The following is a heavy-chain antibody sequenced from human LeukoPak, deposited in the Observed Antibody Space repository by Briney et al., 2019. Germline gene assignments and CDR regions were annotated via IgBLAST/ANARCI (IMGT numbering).Heavy chain of an antibody. J-gene: IGHJ4*02. CDR2: ISWNSGYI. V-gene: IGHV3-9*01. CDR1: GFTFDNYA. D-gene: IGHD6-19*01. Sequence: GRSLRLSCAASGFTFDNYAMHWVRQAPGKGLEWLSIISWNSGYIGYADSVKGRFTISRDNAKKSLDLQMNSLRAEDTAFYYRVKVRGTYSSGYFFDYWGQGTLVTVSS. CDR3: VKVRGTYSSGYFFDY.